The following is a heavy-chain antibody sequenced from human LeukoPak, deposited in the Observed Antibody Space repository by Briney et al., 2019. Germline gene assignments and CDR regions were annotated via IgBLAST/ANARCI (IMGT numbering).Heavy chain of an antibody. CDR3: ARSDYAMIVVG. CDR1: GGSITSNNFF. CDR2: ISYSGST. Sequence: SETLSLTCTVSGGSITSNNFFWDWIRQPPGKGLEWIGTISYSGSTYYNPSLKSRVTISVDASKNQFSLKLNSVTAADTAVYYCARSDYAMIVVGWGQGTLVTVSS. J-gene: IGHJ4*02. V-gene: IGHV4-39*01. D-gene: IGHD3-22*01.